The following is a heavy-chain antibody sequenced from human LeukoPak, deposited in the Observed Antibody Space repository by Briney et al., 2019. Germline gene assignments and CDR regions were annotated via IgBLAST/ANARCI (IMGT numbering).Heavy chain of an antibody. CDR3: ARVLDYYGSGTRDFDY. D-gene: IGHD3-10*01. V-gene: IGHV4-34*01. CDR1: GGSFSGYY. CDR2: INHSGST. Sequence: SETLSLTCAVYGGSFSGYYWSWIRQPPGKGLEWIGEINHSGSTNYNPSLKSRVTISVDTSKNQFSLKLSSVTAADTAVYYCARVLDYYGSGTRDFDYWGQGTLVTVSS. J-gene: IGHJ4*02.